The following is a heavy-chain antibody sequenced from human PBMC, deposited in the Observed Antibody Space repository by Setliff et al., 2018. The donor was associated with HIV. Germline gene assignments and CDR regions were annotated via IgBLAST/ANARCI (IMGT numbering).Heavy chain of an antibody. CDR2: IYYSGST. CDR3: ARLRDMEWELIGLDY. V-gene: IGHV4-61*10. CDR1: GDSISSGSYY. J-gene: IGHJ4*02. D-gene: IGHD1-26*01. Sequence: PSETLSLTCSVSGDSISSGSYYWSWIRLPAGKGLEWIGYIYYSGSTNYNPSLKSRVTISLDTSKNQFSLKLSSVTAADTAIYYCARLRDMEWELIGLDYWGRGTLVTVSS.